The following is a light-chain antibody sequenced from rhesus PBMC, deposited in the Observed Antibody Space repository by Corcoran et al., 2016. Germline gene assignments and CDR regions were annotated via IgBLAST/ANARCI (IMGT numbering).Light chain of an antibody. CDR2: KAS. CDR3: LQYNSDPLT. Sequence: DIQMTQSPSSLSASVGDRVTITCRASQGISTYLNWYQQNPGKAPKDLIYKASSLESGVPSRFSGSGSGTDFTLTSSSLQPEDFATYYCLQYNSDPLTFGGGTKVELK. V-gene: IGKV1-43*02. CDR1: QGISTY. J-gene: IGKJ4*01.